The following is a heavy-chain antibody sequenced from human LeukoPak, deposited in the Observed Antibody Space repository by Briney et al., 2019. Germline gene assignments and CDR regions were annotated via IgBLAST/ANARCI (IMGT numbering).Heavy chain of an antibody. Sequence: GASVKVSCKASGYTFTGYYMQWVRQAPGQGLEWMGWINPNSGGTNYAQKFQGRVTMTRDTSISTAYMELSRLRSDDTAVYYCARDQRDYITTPPFDYWGQGTLVTVSS. CDR3: ARDQRDYITTPPFDY. J-gene: IGHJ4*02. V-gene: IGHV1-2*02. D-gene: IGHD3-22*01. CDR2: INPNSGGT. CDR1: GYTFTGYY.